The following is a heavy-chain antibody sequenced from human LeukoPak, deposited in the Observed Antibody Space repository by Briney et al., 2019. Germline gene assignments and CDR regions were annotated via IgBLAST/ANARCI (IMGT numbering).Heavy chain of an antibody. Sequence: GGSLRLSCAASGFTFSSYSMSWVRQAPGKGLEWVSSISSSSSYIYYADSVKGRFTISRDNAKNSLYLQMNSLRAEDTAVYYCAYIGGVVVVPAARPWGQGTLVTVSS. CDR3: AYIGGVVVVPAARP. CDR2: ISSSSSYI. V-gene: IGHV3-21*01. CDR1: GFTFSSYS. J-gene: IGHJ4*02. D-gene: IGHD2-2*01.